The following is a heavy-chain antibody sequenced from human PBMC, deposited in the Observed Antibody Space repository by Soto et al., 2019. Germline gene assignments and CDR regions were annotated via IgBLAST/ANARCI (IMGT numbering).Heavy chain of an antibody. CDR3: AGALHKHCSSTSCYSFSWFDR. D-gene: IGHD2-2*01. J-gene: IGHJ5*02. CDR2: IYPGDSDT. V-gene: IGHV5-51*01. Sequence: LGESLKISCKGSGYTFTSYWIAWVRQLPGKGLEWMGIIYPGDSDTRYSPSFQGQVTISVDKSISTAYLQWSSLKASDTAMYYCAGALHKHCSSTSCYSFSWFDRWGQGALVTVSS. CDR1: GYTFTSYW.